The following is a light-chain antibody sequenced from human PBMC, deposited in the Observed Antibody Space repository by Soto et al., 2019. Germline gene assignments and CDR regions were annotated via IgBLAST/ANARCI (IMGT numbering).Light chain of an antibody. CDR3: SSYTNRNPVV. J-gene: IGLJ3*02. CDR2: EVT. CDR1: SSDVGGYNY. V-gene: IGLV2-14*01. Sequence: QSVLTQPASVSGSPGQSITIFCTGTSSDVGGYNYVSWYQQRPGKPPKLMIYEVTNRPSGVSNRFSGSKSGSTASLTISGVQGEDEGDYYCSSYTNRNPVVFGGGTQLTVL.